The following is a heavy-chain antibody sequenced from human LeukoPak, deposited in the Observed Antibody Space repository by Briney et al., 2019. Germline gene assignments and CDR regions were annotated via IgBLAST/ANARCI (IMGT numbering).Heavy chain of an antibody. V-gene: IGHV3-33*01. CDR2: IWYDGSNK. J-gene: IGHJ4*02. CDR3: ARDEVAVAGTFDY. CDR1: GFTFSSYG. Sequence: GRSLRLSCAASGFTFSSYGMHWVRQAPGKGLEWVAVIWYDGSNKYYADSVKGRFTISRDNSKNTLCLQMNSLRAEDTAVYYCARDEVAVAGTFDYWGQGTLVTVSS. D-gene: IGHD6-19*01.